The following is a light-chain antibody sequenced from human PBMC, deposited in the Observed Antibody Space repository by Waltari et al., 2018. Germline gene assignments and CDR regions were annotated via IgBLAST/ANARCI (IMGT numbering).Light chain of an antibody. Sequence: QSALTQPASVSGSPGQSITISCTGTSSDVGNSKLVSWYQRHPGKAPRLMIDEGTKRPSGVSNRFSGSKSGNTASLTISGLQSEDEADYYCCSYAGGRRVFGGGTKLTVL. CDR3: CSYAGGRRV. CDR1: SSDVGNSKL. CDR2: EGT. J-gene: IGLJ3*02. V-gene: IGLV2-23*01.